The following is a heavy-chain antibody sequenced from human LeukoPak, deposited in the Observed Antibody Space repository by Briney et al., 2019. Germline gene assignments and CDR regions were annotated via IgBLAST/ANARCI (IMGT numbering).Heavy chain of an antibody. J-gene: IGHJ6*02. Sequence: HPGGSLRLSCAASGFTFSSYGMHWVRQAPGKGLEWVAIIWYDGSNKYYADSVKGRFTISRDNSKNTLYLQMNSLRAEDTAVYYCARDKVTIFGVFDYYYYGMDVWGQGTTVTVSS. CDR2: IWYDGSNK. V-gene: IGHV3-33*01. CDR3: ARDKVTIFGVFDYYYYGMDV. D-gene: IGHD3-3*01. CDR1: GFTFSSYG.